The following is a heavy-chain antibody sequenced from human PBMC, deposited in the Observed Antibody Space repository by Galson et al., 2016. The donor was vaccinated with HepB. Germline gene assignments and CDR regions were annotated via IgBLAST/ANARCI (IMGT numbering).Heavy chain of an antibody. CDR1: GVSISRSSYY. Sequence: ETLSLTCSVSGVSISRSSYYWGWIRHPPGKGLEWIGSIYYAGNTYYKPSLKSRATITVDTYKNQFSLRLNSVTAADTAVYFCARRNSAGGYYFDYWGQGFLVTVSS. V-gene: IGHV4-39*01. J-gene: IGHJ4*02. CDR3: ARRNSAGGYYFDY. CDR2: IYYAGNT. D-gene: IGHD2-15*01.